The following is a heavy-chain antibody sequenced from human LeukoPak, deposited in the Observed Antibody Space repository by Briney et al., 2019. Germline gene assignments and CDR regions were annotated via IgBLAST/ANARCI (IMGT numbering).Heavy chain of an antibody. V-gene: IGHV3-30*18. CDR3: AKPSYESSGYAFDY. D-gene: IGHD3-22*01. CDR2: ISYDGSNK. J-gene: IGHJ4*02. Sequence: GGSPRLSCAASGFTFSSYGMHWVRQAPGKGLEWVAVISYDGSNKYYADSVKGRFTISRDNSKNTLFLQMNSLRAEDTAVYYCAKPSYESSGYAFDYWGQGTLVTVSS. CDR1: GFTFSSYG.